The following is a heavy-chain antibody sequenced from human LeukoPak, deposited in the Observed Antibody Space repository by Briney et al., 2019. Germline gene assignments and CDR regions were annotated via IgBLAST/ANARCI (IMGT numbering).Heavy chain of an antibody. J-gene: IGHJ4*02. D-gene: IGHD6-19*01. CDR1: GGSISSSSYY. Sequence: SETLSLTCTVSGGSISSSSYYWGWIRQPPGKGLEWIGSIYYSGSTYYNPSLKSRVTISVDTSKNQFSLKLSSVTAADTAVYYCAREYTLYRSGWFLDYWGQGTVVAVSS. CDR3: AREYTLYRSGWFLDY. CDR2: IYYSGST. V-gene: IGHV4-39*07.